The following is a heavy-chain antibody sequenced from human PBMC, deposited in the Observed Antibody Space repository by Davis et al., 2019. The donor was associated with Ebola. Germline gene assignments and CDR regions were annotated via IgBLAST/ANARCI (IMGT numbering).Heavy chain of an antibody. Sequence: PSETLSLTCAVYGGSFSGYYWSWIRQPPGKGLEWIGEINHSGSTNYNPSLKSRVTISVDTSKNQFSLKLSSVTAADTAVYYCARGRGYCSSTSCNRFDYWGQGTLVTVSS. D-gene: IGHD2-2*01. J-gene: IGHJ4*02. CDR3: ARGRGYCSSTSCNRFDY. V-gene: IGHV4-34*01. CDR2: INHSGST. CDR1: GGSFSGYY.